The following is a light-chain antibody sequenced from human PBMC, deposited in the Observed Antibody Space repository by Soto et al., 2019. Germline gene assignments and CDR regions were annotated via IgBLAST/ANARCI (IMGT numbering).Light chain of an antibody. J-gene: IGKJ1*01. Sequence: DIPMTQSPSSLSASLGDRVTITCRASQSISSYLHWYQQKPGKAPKLLIYAASSLQSGVPSRFSGSGSGTDFTLTISSLQPEDFATYYCQQSYSTPRSFGQGTKVEIK. CDR2: AAS. CDR1: QSISSY. CDR3: QQSYSTPRS. V-gene: IGKV1-39*01.